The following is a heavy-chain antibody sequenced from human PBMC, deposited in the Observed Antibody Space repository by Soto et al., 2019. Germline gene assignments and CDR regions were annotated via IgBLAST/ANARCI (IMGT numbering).Heavy chain of an antibody. J-gene: IGHJ4*02. D-gene: IGHD3-22*01. CDR2: ISGSGSST. CDR3: AKPTGATAKTYYYDSSGSQAPFDY. Sequence: GGSLRLSCAASGFTFSSYAMSWVRQAPGKGLEWVSVISGSGSSTYYADSVKGRFTISRDNSKNTLYLQMNSLRAEDTAVYYCAKPTGATAKTYYYDSSGSQAPFDYWGQGTLVTVSS. V-gene: IGHV3-23*01. CDR1: GFTFSSYA.